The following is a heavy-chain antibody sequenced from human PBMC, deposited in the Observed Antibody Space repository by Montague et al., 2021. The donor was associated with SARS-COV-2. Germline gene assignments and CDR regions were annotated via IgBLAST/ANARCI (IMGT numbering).Heavy chain of an antibody. D-gene: IGHD6-19*01. CDR1: GDSVSSHSVA. J-gene: IGHJ4*02. CDR2: TYYRSKWYS. V-gene: IGHV6-1*01. Sequence: CAISGDSVSSHSVAWSWIRQSPSPGLEWLGRTYYRSKWYSDYAPSVRGRLTVNPDASKNEFSLELNYVTPEDTAVYYCVRYSGWFYFDFWGQGTLVTVSS. CDR3: VRYSGWFYFDF.